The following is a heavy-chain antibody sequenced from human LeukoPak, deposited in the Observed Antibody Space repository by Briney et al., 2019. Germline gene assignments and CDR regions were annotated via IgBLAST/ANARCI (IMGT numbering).Heavy chain of an antibody. CDR1: GFTFSSYA. V-gene: IGHV3-23*01. D-gene: IGHD1-26*01. J-gene: IGHJ4*02. CDR2: ISGSGGST. CDR3: AKFGGSSYYFDY. Sequence: GGSLRLSCAAPGFTFSSYAMSWVRQAPGKGLEWVSAISGSGGSTYYADSVKGRFTISRDNSKNTLYLQMNSLRAEDTAVYYCAKFGGSSYYFDYWGQGTLVTVSS.